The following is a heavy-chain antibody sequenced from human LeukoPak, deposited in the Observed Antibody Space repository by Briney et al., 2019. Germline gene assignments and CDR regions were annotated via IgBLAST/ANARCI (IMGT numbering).Heavy chain of an antibody. Sequence: GGSLRLSCAASGFTFSNYWMTWVRQAPGKGLEWAANIKQDGTEKYYVDSVKGRFTISRDNAENSLYLQMNSLGAEDTAVYYCTRDTGCPGGTCYSFYDYWGQGTLVTVSS. D-gene: IGHD2-15*01. CDR2: IKQDGTEK. V-gene: IGHV3-7*01. CDR3: TRDTGCPGGTCYSFYDY. CDR1: GFTFSNYW. J-gene: IGHJ4*02.